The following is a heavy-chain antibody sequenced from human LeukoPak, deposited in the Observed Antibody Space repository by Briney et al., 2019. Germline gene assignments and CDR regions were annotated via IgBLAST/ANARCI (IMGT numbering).Heavy chain of an antibody. CDR2: ISYSGST. V-gene: IGHV4-59*08. Sequence: SETLSFTCTVSGGTTFSYWWSWIGQPPGKGLEWIGYISYSGSTDYNPSLKSRVTISVDASKNQFSLELNSVTAADTAVYYCARRNDGEYDHYFEYWGQGTLVTVSS. CDR1: GGTTFSYW. D-gene: IGHD4-17*01. J-gene: IGHJ4*02. CDR3: ARRNDGEYDHYFEY.